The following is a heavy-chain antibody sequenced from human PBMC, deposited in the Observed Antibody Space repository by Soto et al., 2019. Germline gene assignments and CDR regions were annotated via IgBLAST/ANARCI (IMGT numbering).Heavy chain of an antibody. CDR2: IYYSGST. CDR1: GGSISSYY. V-gene: IGHV4-59*08. CDR3: ARRLQGLGFAP. J-gene: IGHJ5*02. Sequence: PSETLSLTCTVSGGSISSYYWSWIRQPPGKGLEWIGYIYYSGSTNYNPSLKSRVTISVDTSKNQFSLKLSSVTAADTAVYYCARRLQGLGFAPWGQGTLVTVSS. D-gene: IGHD6-6*01.